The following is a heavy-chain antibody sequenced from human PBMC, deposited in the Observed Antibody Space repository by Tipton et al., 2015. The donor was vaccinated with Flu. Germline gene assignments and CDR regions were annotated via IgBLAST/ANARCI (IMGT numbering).Heavy chain of an antibody. CDR3: ARAVWEQQLAPYFYYYGMDV. CDR1: GGSISSYY. D-gene: IGHD6-13*01. CDR2: IYDSGST. Sequence: TLSLTCTVSGGSISSYYWSWIRQPPGKGLEWIGYIYDSGSTDYNPSLKSRVNISVDTSKNQFSLKLSSVTAADTAVYYCARAVWEQQLAPYFYYYGMDVWGQGTTFTVSS. J-gene: IGHJ6*02. V-gene: IGHV4-59*01.